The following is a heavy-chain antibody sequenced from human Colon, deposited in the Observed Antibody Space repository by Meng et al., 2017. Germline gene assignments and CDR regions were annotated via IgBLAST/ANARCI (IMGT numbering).Heavy chain of an antibody. V-gene: IGHV4-61*01. Sequence: GWGAGRVGRAGARAVSGTVFVASVSDTNDAWGWIRQPRGKGLEWIGYGSTNHNPSLKSRVTISGDTSKNQFSLTLNSVTAADTAVYYCARDNWGSLDYWGQGTLVTVSS. J-gene: IGHJ4*02. CDR1: VASVSDTNDA. CDR2: GST. CDR3: ARDNWGSLDY. D-gene: IGHD7-27*01.